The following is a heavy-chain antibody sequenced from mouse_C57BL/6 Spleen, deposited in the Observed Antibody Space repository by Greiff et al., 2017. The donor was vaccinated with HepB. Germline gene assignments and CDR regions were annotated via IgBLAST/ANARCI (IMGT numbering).Heavy chain of an antibody. CDR3: ARGKLGRGAMDY. CDR1: GYSFTDYN. V-gene: IGHV1-39*01. D-gene: IGHD4-1*01. CDR2: INPNYGTT. J-gene: IGHJ4*01. Sequence: EVKLVESGPELVKPGASVKISCKASGYSFTDYNMNWVKQSNGKSLEWIGVINPNYGTTSYNQKFKGKATLTVDQSSSTAYMQLNSLTSEDSAVYYCARGKLGRGAMDYWGQGTSVTVSS.